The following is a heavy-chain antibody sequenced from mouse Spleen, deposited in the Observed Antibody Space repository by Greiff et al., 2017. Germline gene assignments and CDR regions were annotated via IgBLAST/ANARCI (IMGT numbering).Heavy chain of an antibody. V-gene: IGHV1-55*01. CDR2: IYPGSGST. Sequence: VQLQQPGAELVKPGASVKMSCKASGYTFTSYWITWVKQRPGQGLEWIGDIYPGSGSTNYNEKFKGKATLTVDTSSSTAYMQLRSLTSEDSAVYYCARRNYDYGFAYWGQGTLVTVSA. CDR3: ARRNYDYGFAY. CDR1: GYTFTSYW. D-gene: IGHD2-4*01. J-gene: IGHJ3*01.